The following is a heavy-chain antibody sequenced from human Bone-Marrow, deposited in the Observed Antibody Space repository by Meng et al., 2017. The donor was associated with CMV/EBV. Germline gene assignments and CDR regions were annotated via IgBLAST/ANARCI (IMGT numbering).Heavy chain of an antibody. V-gene: IGHV5-51*01. CDR2: IYPGDSDI. CDR1: YSYTNAW. CDR3: ARIPHLPGHSYGFSICDF. Sequence: YSYTNAWIAWVRKMPGNGLEWMRIIYPGDSDIKYSPYFQGQVTISANKSISTAYLQWSSLKPSDTAIYYCARIPHLPGHSYGFSICDFWGQGTLVTVSS. D-gene: IGHD5-18*01. J-gene: IGHJ4*02.